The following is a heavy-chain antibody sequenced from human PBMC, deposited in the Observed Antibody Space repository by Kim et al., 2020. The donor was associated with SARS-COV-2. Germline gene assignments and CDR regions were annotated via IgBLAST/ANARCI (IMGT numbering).Heavy chain of an antibody. Sequence: ASVKVSCKASGYTFTGYFIHWVRQAPGQRIEWMAFINPTTDVTKSIEKFQGRLTLTRDTSISTAYMELSGLTSDDTSIYYCMRGRRLIYGGELEGYWGQG. CDR3: MRGRRLIYGGELEGY. CDR1: GYTFTGYF. J-gene: IGHJ4*02. V-gene: IGHV1-2*02. D-gene: IGHD1-7*01. CDR2: INPTTDVT.